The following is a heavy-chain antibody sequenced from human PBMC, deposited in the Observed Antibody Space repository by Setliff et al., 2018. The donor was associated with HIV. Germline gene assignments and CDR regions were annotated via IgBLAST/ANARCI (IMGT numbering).Heavy chain of an antibody. J-gene: IGHJ3*02. CDR1: GGSFSGYY. CDR3: ARDVLQFEAEAFDI. Sequence: SETLSLTCAVYGGSFSGYYWSWIRQPPGKGLEWIGYIYYSGSTNYNPSLKSRVTISIDTSKNQFSLKLSSVTAADTAVYYCARDVLQFEAEAFDIWGQGTMVTVSS. D-gene: IGHD3-3*01. V-gene: IGHV4-59*01. CDR2: IYYSGST.